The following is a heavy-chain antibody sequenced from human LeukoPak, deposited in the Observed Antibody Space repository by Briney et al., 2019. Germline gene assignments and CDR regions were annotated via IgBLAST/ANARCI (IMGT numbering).Heavy chain of an antibody. J-gene: IGHJ2*01. CDR3: ARDAVAGLATRGWYFDL. Sequence: GRSLRLSCAASGFTFSSYGVHWVRQAPGKGLEWVAVISYDGSNKYYADSVKGRFTISRDNSKNTLYLQMNSLRAEDTAVYYCARDAVAGLATRGWYFDLWGRGTLVTVSS. V-gene: IGHV3-30*03. CDR1: GFTFSSYG. D-gene: IGHD5-12*01. CDR2: ISYDGSNK.